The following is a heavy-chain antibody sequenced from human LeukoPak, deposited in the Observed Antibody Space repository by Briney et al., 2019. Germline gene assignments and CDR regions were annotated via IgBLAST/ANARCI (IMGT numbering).Heavy chain of an antibody. CDR2: ISAYNGNT. CDR1: GYTFTSYG. Sequence: ASVKVSCKASGYTFTSYGISWVRQAPGQGLEWMGWISAYNGNTNYAQKLQGRVTMTTDTSTSTAYMELRSLRSDDTAVYYCARDPKLEIATISGLDAFDIWGQGTMVTVSS. D-gene: IGHD5-24*01. CDR3: ARDPKLEIATISGLDAFDI. V-gene: IGHV1-18*01. J-gene: IGHJ3*02.